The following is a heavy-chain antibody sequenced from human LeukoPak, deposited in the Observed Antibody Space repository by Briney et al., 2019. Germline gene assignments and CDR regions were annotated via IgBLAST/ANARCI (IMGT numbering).Heavy chain of an antibody. CDR1: GDTVSSNRAA. J-gene: IGHJ5*02. V-gene: IGHV6-1*01. CDR2: TYYTSKWYN. D-gene: IGHD3-3*01. Sequence: SQTLSLTCAISGDTVSSNRAAWNWFRQSQSRGFEWLRRTYYTSKWYNDYAVSVKSRITVNPDTSKNQFSLHLNSVTPEDTAVYFCARQGFRRFDPWGQGTLVTVSS. CDR3: ARQGFRRFDP.